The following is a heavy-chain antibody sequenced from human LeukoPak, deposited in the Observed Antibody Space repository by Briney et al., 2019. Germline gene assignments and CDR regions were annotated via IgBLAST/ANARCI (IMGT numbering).Heavy chain of an antibody. CDR2: ISASGDGT. D-gene: IGHD6-13*01. J-gene: IGHJ4*02. CDR3: AKVHAGTCFDY. V-gene: IGHV3-23*01. Sequence: GGSLRLSCAASGFTFSSYAMTWVRQAPGKGLEWVSGISASGDGTYYADSVKVRFTISRDNSRYTLYLQMNSLRAEDTAVYYCAKVHAGTCFDYWGQGTPVTVSS. CDR1: GFTFSSYA.